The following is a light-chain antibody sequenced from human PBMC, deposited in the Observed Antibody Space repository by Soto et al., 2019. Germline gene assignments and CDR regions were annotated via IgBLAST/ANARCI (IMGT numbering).Light chain of an antibody. V-gene: IGLV2-14*01. Sequence: SALTQPASVSGSPGQSITISCTGTSSDVGGYNYVSWYQQHPGKAPKLMIYEVSNRPSGVSNRFSGSKSGNTASLTISGLQAEDEADYYCSLYTRSSTLVFGTGTKLTVL. CDR2: EVS. CDR3: SLYTRSSTLV. J-gene: IGLJ1*01. CDR1: SSDVGGYNY.